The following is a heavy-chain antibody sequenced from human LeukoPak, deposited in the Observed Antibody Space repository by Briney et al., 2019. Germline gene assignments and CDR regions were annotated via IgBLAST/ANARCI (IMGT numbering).Heavy chain of an antibody. Sequence: RXSCXXXGYTXTXYYMHWVRQAPGQGLEWMGWINPNSGGTNYAQKFQGRVTMTRDTPISTAYMELSRLRSDDTAVYYCATWGSYYYYGMDVWGQGTPVTVSS. V-gene: IGHV1-2*02. CDR3: ATWGSYYYYGMDV. J-gene: IGHJ6*02. CDR2: INPNSGGT. D-gene: IGHD7-27*01. CDR1: GYTXTXYY.